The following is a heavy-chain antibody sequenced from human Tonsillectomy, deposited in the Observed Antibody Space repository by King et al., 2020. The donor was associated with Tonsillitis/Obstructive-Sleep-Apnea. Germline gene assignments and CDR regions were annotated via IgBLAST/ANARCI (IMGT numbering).Heavy chain of an antibody. V-gene: IGHV3-48*02. Sequence: EVQLVESGGGLVQPGGSLRLSCAASGFTFSSYSMNWVRQAPGKGLEWVSYISSSSSTIYYADSVKGRFTISRDNAKNLLYLQMNSLRDEDTAVYYCARDLSWELWSGYSAALYYYYMDVWGKGTTVTVSS. CDR2: ISSSSSTI. D-gene: IGHD3-3*01. CDR3: ARDLSWELWSGYSAALYYYYMDV. CDR1: GFTFSSYS. J-gene: IGHJ6*03.